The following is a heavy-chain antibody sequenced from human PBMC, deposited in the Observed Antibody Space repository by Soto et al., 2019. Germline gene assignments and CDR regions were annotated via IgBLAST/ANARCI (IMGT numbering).Heavy chain of an antibody. J-gene: IGHJ4*02. Sequence: GGPVKVSCKASGGTFSSYAISWVRQAPGQGLEWMGGIIPIFGTANYAQKFQGRVTITADESTSTAYMELSSLRSEDTAVYYCARGGDEGPWDYWGQGTLVTVSS. V-gene: IGHV1-69*13. CDR3: ARGGDEGPWDY. D-gene: IGHD4-17*01. CDR1: GGTFSSYA. CDR2: IIPIFGTA.